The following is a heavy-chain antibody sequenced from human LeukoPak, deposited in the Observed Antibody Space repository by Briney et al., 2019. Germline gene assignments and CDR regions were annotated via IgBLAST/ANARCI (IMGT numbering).Heavy chain of an antibody. J-gene: IGHJ4*02. V-gene: IGHV3-23*01. Sequence: GGSLRLSCAVSGITLSNYGMSWVRQAPGKGLEWVAGISGSGGSTNYADSVKGRFTISRDSPKNTLFLQMNSLRAEDTAVYFCAKRGVVIRVILVGFHREAYYFDSWGQGALVVVSS. CDR1: GITLSNYG. D-gene: IGHD2-21*01. CDR3: AKRGVVIRVILVGFHREAYYFDS. CDR2: ISGSGGST.